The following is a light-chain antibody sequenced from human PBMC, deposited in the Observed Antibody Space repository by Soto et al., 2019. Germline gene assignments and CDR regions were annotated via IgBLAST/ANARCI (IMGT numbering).Light chain of an antibody. CDR1: SSDVGSYNL. Sequence: QSALTQPASVSGSPGQSITISCTGTSSDVGSYNLVSWYQQLPGTAPKLLIYDNYKRPSGIPDRFSGSKSGTSATLGITGLQTGDEGDYYCGTWDSSLISRVLGGGTKLTVL. CDR3: GTWDSSLISRV. V-gene: IGLV1-51*01. J-gene: IGLJ2*01. CDR2: DNY.